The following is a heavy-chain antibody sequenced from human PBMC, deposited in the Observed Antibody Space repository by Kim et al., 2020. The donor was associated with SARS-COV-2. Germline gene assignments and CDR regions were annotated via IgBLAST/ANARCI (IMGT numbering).Heavy chain of an antibody. CDR1: GYTFTSYA. CDR2: INTNTGNP. CDR3: ARGHSNYYYYYGMDV. V-gene: IGHV7-4-1*02. J-gene: IGHJ6*02. Sequence: ASVKVSCKASGYTFTSYAMNWVRQAPGQGLEWMGWINTNTGNPTYAQGFTGRFVFSLDTSVSTAYLQISSLKAEDTAVYYCARGHSNYYYYYGMDVWGQGTTVTVSS. D-gene: IGHD4-4*01.